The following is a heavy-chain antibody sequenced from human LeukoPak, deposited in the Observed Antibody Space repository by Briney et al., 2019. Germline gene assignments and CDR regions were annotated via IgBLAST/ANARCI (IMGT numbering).Heavy chain of an antibody. CDR1: GFTFSSYA. Sequence: GGSLTLSCAASGFTFSSYAMSWVRQAPGKGLEWVSAISGSGGSTYYADSVKGRFTISRDNSKNTLYLQMNSLRAEDTAVYYCANTDPYCSSTSCYDYWGQGTLVTVSS. V-gene: IGHV3-23*01. J-gene: IGHJ4*02. D-gene: IGHD2-2*01. CDR3: ANTDPYCSSTSCYDY. CDR2: ISGSGGST.